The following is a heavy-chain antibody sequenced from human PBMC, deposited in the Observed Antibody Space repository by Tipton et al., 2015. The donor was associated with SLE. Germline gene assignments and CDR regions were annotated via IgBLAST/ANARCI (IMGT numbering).Heavy chain of an antibody. J-gene: IGHJ3*02. CDR2: INNHGST. CDR1: GYSISSGYF. Sequence: TLSLTCEVSGYSISSGYFWGWIRQPPGKGLEYIGEINNHGSTNYNPSLKSRVTISVDTSKNQFSLKLTYVTAADTAVYYCARVAGWIEDAFDIWGQGTMVTVSS. V-gene: IGHV4-38-2*01. D-gene: IGHD2-2*03. CDR3: ARVAGWIEDAFDI.